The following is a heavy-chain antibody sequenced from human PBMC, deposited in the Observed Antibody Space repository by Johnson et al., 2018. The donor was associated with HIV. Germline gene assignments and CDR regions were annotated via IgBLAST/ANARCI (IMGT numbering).Heavy chain of an antibody. CDR2: MSYDGSNQ. CDR3: AKQQLVPDDAFDI. Sequence: QVQLVESGGGVVQPGMSLRVSCAASGFTFSNYAMHWVRQAPGRGLEWVAVMSYDGSNQYYADSVTGRFTISRDNSKNTLYLQMNSLRAEDTAVYYCAKQQLVPDDAFDIWGQGTMVNVSS. V-gene: IGHV3-30*04. CDR1: GFTFSNYA. D-gene: IGHD6-6*01. J-gene: IGHJ3*02.